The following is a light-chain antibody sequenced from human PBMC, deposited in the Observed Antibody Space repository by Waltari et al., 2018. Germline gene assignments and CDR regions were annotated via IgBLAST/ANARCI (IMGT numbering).Light chain of an antibody. V-gene: IGKV3-15*01. CDR2: GAS. J-gene: IGKJ1*01. Sequence: DIVMTQSPATLSVSPGERATLSCRASQSVGTNLAWYQQRPGQAPRPLLYGASSRATGIPARFRGSGSGTDFTLTINSLQPEDFALYYCQQYHNWPPWAFGQGTKVEIK. CDR3: QQYHNWPPWA. CDR1: QSVGTN.